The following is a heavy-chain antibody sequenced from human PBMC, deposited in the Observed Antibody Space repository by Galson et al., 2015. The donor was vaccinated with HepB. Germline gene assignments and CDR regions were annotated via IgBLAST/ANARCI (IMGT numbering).Heavy chain of an antibody. CDR1: GYTFTSYG. CDR2: ISAYNGNT. J-gene: IGHJ3*02. Sequence: SVKVSCKASGYTFTSYGISWVRQAPGQGLEWMGWISAYNGNTNYAQKLQGRVTMTTDTSTSTAYMELRSLRSDDTAVYYCARDLRGVAAAGRAFDIWGQGTMVTVSS. V-gene: IGHV1-18*01. D-gene: IGHD6-13*01. CDR3: ARDLRGVAAAGRAFDI.